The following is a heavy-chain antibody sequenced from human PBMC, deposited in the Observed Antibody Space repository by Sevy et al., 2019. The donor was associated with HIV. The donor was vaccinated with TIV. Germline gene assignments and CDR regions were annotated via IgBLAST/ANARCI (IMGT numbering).Heavy chain of an antibody. D-gene: IGHD3-16*01. Sequence: GGSLRPSCAAPGFPFNAQLVNWVPQAPGKGREWVAHIKGEGRDKPYVDSVEGRFTISRDNAKNLLYLQMNSLRVEDTAVYYCAHETFGRFESWGQGTLVTVSS. CDR1: GFPFNAQL. CDR3: AHETFGRFES. J-gene: IGHJ4*02. CDR2: IKGEGRDK. V-gene: IGHV3-7*02.